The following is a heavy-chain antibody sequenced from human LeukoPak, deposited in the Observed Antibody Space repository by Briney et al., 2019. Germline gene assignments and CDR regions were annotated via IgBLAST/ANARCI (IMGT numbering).Heavy chain of an antibody. CDR2: IYYSGST. D-gene: IGHD6-13*01. CDR1: GGSISSYY. V-gene: IGHV4-59*01. Sequence: SETLSLTCTVSGGSISSYYWSWIRQPPGKGLEWIGYIYYSGSTNYNPSLKSRVTISVDTSKNQFSLKLSSVTAADTAVYYCARVLDSSSWLLNYYYYYMDVWGRGTTVTISS. CDR3: ARVLDSSSWLLNYYYYYMDV. J-gene: IGHJ6*03.